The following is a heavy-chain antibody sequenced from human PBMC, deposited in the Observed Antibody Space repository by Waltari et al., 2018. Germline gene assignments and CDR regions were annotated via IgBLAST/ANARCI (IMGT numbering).Heavy chain of an antibody. D-gene: IGHD3-10*01. J-gene: IGHJ4*02. CDR1: GYSISSSNW. CDR3: ARDRYYGSGSYYRWGYFDY. V-gene: IGHV4-28*03. CDR2: IYYSGST. Sequence: QVQLQESGPGLVKPSDTLSLTCAVSGYSISSSNWWGWIRQPPGKGLEWIGYIYYSGSTYYNPSLKSRVTMSVDTSKNQFSLKLSSVTAVDTAVYYCARDRYYGSGSYYRWGYFDYWGQGTLVTVSS.